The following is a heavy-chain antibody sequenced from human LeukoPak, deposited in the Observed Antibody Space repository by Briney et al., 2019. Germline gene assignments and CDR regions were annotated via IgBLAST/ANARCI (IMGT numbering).Heavy chain of an antibody. CDR1: GFTFSRFE. V-gene: IGHV3-23*01. CDR2: IGDTGDST. Sequence: GGPLRLSCVASGFTFSRFELNWVRQAPGKGLEWVSTIGDTGDSTYYADSVKGRFTISRDNSENTLYLQMNGLRAEDTAIYFCATGAYCDHWGEGTLVTVSS. CDR3: ATGAYCDH. J-gene: IGHJ4*02.